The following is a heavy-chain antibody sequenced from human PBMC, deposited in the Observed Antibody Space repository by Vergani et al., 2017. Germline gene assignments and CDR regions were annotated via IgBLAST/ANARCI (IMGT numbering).Heavy chain of an antibody. Sequence: QVQLVESGGGVVQPGRSLRLSCAASGFTFSSYAMHGVRQAPGKGLEWVAVISYDGSNKYYADSVKGRFTISRDNSKNTLYLQMNSLRAEDTAVYYCARDPNWNYRFDYWGQGTLVTVSS. J-gene: IGHJ4*02. CDR2: ISYDGSNK. V-gene: IGHV3-30*04. CDR3: ARDPNWNYRFDY. D-gene: IGHD1-7*01. CDR1: GFTFSSYA.